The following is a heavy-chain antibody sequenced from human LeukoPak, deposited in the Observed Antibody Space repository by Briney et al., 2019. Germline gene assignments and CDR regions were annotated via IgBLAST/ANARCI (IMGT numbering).Heavy chain of an antibody. D-gene: IGHD6-19*01. J-gene: IGHJ4*02. CDR3: ARDGRRPRIAVSGSDY. V-gene: IGHV3-30*03. CDR1: GFTFSTYG. CDR2: ISFDDFNI. Sequence: GGSLRLSCAASGFTFSTYGLHWVRQAPGKGLEWVAVISFDDFNIYYADSVKGRFTISRDNAMDTLYLQMDSLTPEDTAVYYCARDGRRPRIAVSGSDYWGQGTLVTVSS.